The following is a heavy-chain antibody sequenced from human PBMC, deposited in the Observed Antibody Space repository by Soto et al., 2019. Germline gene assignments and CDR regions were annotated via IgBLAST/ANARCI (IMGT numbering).Heavy chain of an antibody. CDR2: INVYNGDI. Sequence: ASVKVSCKASGGTFSSYAISWVRQAPGQGFEWLGWINVYNGDINYAQNFQDRVTMTADTSTSTAYMELRSLRPGDTALYFCARDSLGGPLLSTIHFDHWGQGTPVTVSS. J-gene: IGHJ5*02. CDR3: ARDSLGGPLLSTIHFDH. V-gene: IGHV1-18*01. D-gene: IGHD1-26*01. CDR1: GGTFSSYA.